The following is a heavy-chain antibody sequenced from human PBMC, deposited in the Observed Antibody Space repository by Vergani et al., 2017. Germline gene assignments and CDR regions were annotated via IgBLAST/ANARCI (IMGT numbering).Heavy chain of an antibody. CDR1: GLTFSNYA. CDR2: IWSDGSKK. Sequence: QVQLVESGGGVVQPGRSLRLSCAASGLTFSNYAMHWVRHAPGKGLEWVAVIWSDGSKKYYGDSVRGRFTISRDNSKNTLYLQMNSLRAEDTAVYYCAKETQDDTVEAPAAIQGTFDNWGQGTLVTVSS. V-gene: IGHV3-33*06. D-gene: IGHD2-2*02. CDR3: AKETQDDTVEAPAAIQGTFDN. J-gene: IGHJ4*02.